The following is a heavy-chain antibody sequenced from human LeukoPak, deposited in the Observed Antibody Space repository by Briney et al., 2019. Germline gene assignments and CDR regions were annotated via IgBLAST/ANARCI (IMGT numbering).Heavy chain of an antibody. CDR2: IREKVNSYTT. CDR1: GFTFSAHY. J-gene: IGHJ4*02. D-gene: IGHD3-3*01. CDR3: AKAFCSEKQCPLDY. Sequence: GGSQRLSCAASGFTFSAHYMDWVRQAPGKGLEWVGRIREKVNSYTTVYAASVKGRFTISRDDSTNSVFLQMNSLKTEDTAVYYCAKAFCSEKQCPLDYWGQGALVTASS. V-gene: IGHV3-72*01.